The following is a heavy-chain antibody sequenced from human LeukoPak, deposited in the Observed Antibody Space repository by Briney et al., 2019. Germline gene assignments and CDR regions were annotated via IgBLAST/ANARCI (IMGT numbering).Heavy chain of an antibody. CDR3: AREFYYDSSTTPDY. Sequence: GGSLRLSCAASGFTFSSYGMHWVRQAPGKGLEWVALIWSDGGNEFYADSVRGRFTISRDNSKNTLYMQMNSLRAEDTAVYYCAREFYYDSSTTPDYWGQGTLVTVSS. D-gene: IGHD3-22*01. V-gene: IGHV3-33*01. J-gene: IGHJ4*02. CDR2: IWSDGGNE. CDR1: GFTFSSYG.